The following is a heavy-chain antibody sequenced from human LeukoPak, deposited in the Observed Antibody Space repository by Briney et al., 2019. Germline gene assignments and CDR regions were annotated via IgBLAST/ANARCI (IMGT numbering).Heavy chain of an antibody. V-gene: IGHV4-59*01. J-gene: IGHJ4*02. CDR1: DASISGYY. CDR3: ARDLGGIYFDY. D-gene: IGHD1-26*01. CDR2: IHFSGST. Sequence: SETLTLTCTVSDASISGYYWSWIRQPPGKGLEWIGSIHFSGSTNYNPSLRSRVTISVGTSKNQLSLKLSSVTAADTAVYYCARDLGGIYFDYWGQGALVAVSS.